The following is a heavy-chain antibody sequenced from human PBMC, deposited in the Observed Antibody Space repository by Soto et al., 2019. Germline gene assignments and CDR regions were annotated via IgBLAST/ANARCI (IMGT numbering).Heavy chain of an antibody. CDR3: AGQGRAVSPYHFAY. V-gene: IGHV3-23*01. D-gene: IGHD3-10*01. J-gene: IGHJ4*02. CDR1: GFTFSTYA. Sequence: GGSLRLSCAASGFTFSTYAMAWVRQAPGKGLEWVSGVSASGLNTDYADPVKGRFYISRDNSKNTVSLHMNSLRAEDTALYYCAGQGRAVSPYHFAYCGQGTLVTVSS. CDR2: VSASGLNT.